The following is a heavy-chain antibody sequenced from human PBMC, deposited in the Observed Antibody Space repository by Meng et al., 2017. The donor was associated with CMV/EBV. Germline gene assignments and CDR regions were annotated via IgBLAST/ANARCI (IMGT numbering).Heavy chain of an antibody. D-gene: IGHD3-3*01. V-gene: IGHV4-34*01. Sequence: ALPHQGGAGLWKPSETLSLTCAVYGGSFSGYYWSWIRQPPGKGLEWIGEINHSGSTNSNPSLKSRVTISVDTSKNQFSLKLSSVTAADTAVYYCARGSRRLPRFNWFDPWGQGTLVTVSS. CDR2: INHSGST. J-gene: IGHJ5*02. CDR3: ARGSRRLPRFNWFDP. CDR1: GGSFSGYY.